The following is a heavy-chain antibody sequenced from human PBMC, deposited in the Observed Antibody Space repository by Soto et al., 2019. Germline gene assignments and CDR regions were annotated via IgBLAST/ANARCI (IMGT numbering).Heavy chain of an antibody. CDR2: IYYSGST. J-gene: IGHJ6*02. Sequence: QVQLQESGPGLVKPSETLSLTCTVSGGSISSYYWSWIRQPPGKGLEWIGYIYYSGSTNYNPSLKSRVTISVDTSKNQFSLKLSSVTAADTAVYYCARVGSVAAAGQLDYYGMDVWGQGTTVTVSS. CDR3: ARVGSVAAAGQLDYYGMDV. D-gene: IGHD6-13*01. V-gene: IGHV4-59*01. CDR1: GGSISSYY.